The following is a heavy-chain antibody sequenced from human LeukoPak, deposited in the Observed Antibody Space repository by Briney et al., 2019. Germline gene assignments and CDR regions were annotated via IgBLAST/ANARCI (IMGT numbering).Heavy chain of an antibody. CDR2: IYSGGTT. V-gene: IGHV3-53*01. CDR1: GFTVSGDY. J-gene: IGHJ4*02. Sequence: GGSLRLSCAASGFTVSGDYMSWVRQAPGKGLEWVSLIYSGGTTYYADSVKGRFTFSRDNSKNTVYLQMNSLRAEDTAVYYCARDLGGDFDYWGQGTLVTVSS. CDR3: ARDLGGDFDY. D-gene: IGHD3-16*01.